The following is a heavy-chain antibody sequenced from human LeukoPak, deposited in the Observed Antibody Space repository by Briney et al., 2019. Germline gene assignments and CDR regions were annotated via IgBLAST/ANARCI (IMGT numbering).Heavy chain of an antibody. CDR2: ISSGSTTI. CDR1: GFIFSSYA. CDR3: VRDTGDGSYDY. Sequence: PGGSLRLSRTASGFIFSSYAMNWVRHAPGKGLQWVSYISSGSTTIYYADSVKGRFTISRDNPKNSLDLQMNSLRDEDTSVYYCVRDTGDGSYDYWGQGTLVTVSS. J-gene: IGHJ4*02. V-gene: IGHV3-48*02. D-gene: IGHD1-26*01.